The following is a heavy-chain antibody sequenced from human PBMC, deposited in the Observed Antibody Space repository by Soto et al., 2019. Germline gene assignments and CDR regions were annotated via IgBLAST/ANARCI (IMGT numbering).Heavy chain of an antibody. CDR1: GYTFTGYY. Sequence: ASVKVYCKASGYTFTGYYIQWVRQAPGQGLEWMGWINPNSGVTHYAQKFQGWVTMTRDTSISTAYMELSRLSSDDTAVYYCARYYDNNGYYFDYWGQGALVTVSS. CDR3: ARYYDNNGYYFDY. V-gene: IGHV1-2*04. D-gene: IGHD3-22*01. J-gene: IGHJ4*02. CDR2: INPNSGVT.